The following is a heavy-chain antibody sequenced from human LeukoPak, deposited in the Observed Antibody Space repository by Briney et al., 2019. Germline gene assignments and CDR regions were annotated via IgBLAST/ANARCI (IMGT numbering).Heavy chain of an antibody. J-gene: IGHJ6*03. CDR2: IYPGDSTT. Sequence: GESLKISCKGSGYNFASRWIGWVRQMPGKGLEWMGMIYPGDSTTKYSPSSQGQVTISADKSSSTAYLQWSSLKASDTAIYYCTKRTEAALGTIYYYYMDVWGEGTTVTVSS. CDR1: GYNFASRW. V-gene: IGHV5-51*01. D-gene: IGHD7-27*01. CDR3: TKRTEAALGTIYYYYMDV.